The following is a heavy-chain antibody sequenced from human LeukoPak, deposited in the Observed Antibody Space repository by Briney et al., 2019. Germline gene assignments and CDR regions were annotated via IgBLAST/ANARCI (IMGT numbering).Heavy chain of an antibody. Sequence: GGSLRLSCAASGFTFGSYAMHWVRQAPGKGLEWVAVISYDGSNKYYADSVKGRFTISRDNLKNTLYLQMNSLRAEDTAVYYCARDLSGSYRGYYFDYWGQGTLVTVSS. CDR2: ISYDGSNK. CDR3: ARDLSGSYRGYYFDY. CDR1: GFTFGSYA. J-gene: IGHJ4*02. V-gene: IGHV3-30-3*01. D-gene: IGHD1-26*01.